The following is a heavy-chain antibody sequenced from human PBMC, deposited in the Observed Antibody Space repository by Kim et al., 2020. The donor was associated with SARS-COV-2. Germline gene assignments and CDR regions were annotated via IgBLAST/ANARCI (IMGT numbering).Heavy chain of an antibody. D-gene: IGHD3-10*01. V-gene: IGHV1-58*01. CDR3: AADAAGIGNAFDI. CDR2: IVVGSGNT. J-gene: IGHJ3*02. Sequence: SVKVSCKASGFTFTSSAVQWVRQARGQRLEWIGWIVVGSGNTNYAQKFQERVTITRDMSTSTAYMELSSLRSEDTAVYYCAADAAGIGNAFDIWGQGTMVTVSS. CDR1: GFTFTSSA.